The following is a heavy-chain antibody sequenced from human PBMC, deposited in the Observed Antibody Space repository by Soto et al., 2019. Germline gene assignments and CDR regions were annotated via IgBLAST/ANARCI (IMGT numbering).Heavy chain of an antibody. V-gene: IGHV5-10-1*01. CDR3: ARRASWGSGGGCCYGMDV. Sequence: PGESLKISCKGSGYSFTSYWISWVRQMPGKGLEWMGRIDPSDSYTNYSPSFQGHVTISADKSISTAYLQWSSLKASDTAMYYCARRASWGSGGGCCYGMDVWGQGTTVTVSS. CDR1: GYSFTSYW. J-gene: IGHJ6*02. D-gene: IGHD2-15*01. CDR2: IDPSDSYT.